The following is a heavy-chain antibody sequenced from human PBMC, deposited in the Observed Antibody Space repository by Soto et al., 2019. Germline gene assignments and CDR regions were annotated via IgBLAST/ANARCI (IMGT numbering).Heavy chain of an antibody. CDR2: IYHSGST. CDR1: GGSISSGGYY. V-gene: IGHV4-30-2*01. J-gene: IGHJ4*02. Sequence: PSETLSLTCSFSGGSISSGGYYWSWIRQHPGKGLEWIGYIYHSGSTYYNPSLKSRVTISVDRSKNQFSLKLSSVTAADTAVYYCARGPPLGYWGQGTLVTVSS. CDR3: ARGPPLGY.